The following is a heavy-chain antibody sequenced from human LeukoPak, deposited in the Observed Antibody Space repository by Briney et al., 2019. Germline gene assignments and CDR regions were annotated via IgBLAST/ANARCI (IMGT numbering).Heavy chain of an antibody. Sequence: PSETLSLTCAVSGYSISSGYYWGWIRQPPGKGLERIGSIYHSGSTYYNPSLKRRVTISVDTSKNQFSLKLSSVTAADTAVYYCATRRAAAGTYLDYWGQGTLVTVSS. V-gene: IGHV4-38-2*01. CDR1: GYSISSGYY. J-gene: IGHJ4*02. CDR3: ATRRAAAGTYLDY. D-gene: IGHD6-13*01. CDR2: IYHSGST.